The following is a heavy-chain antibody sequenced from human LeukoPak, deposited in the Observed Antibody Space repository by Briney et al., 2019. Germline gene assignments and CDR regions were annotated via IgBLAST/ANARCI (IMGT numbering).Heavy chain of an antibody. CDR3: AKALNLLDPVTLDY. CDR2: IYSSSTTI. Sequence: GGSLRLSCAASGFTFTTFGMNWVRQAPGKGLEWLSYIYSSSTTIYYADSVRGRFTSSRDNAKNSLVLQMNSMRAEDTAVYYCAKALNLLDPVTLDYWGQGTLVTVSS. D-gene: IGHD1-1*01. J-gene: IGHJ4*02. CDR1: GFTFTTFG. V-gene: IGHV3-48*01.